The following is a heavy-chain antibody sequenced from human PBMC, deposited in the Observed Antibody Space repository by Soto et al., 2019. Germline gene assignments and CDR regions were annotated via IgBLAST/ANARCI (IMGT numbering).Heavy chain of an antibody. CDR3: AKDSSYYYDSSGYFMVGYFDY. V-gene: IGHV3-23*01. Sequence: EVQLLESRGGLVQPGGSLRLSCAASGFTFTRYAMSWVRLAPGKGLEWVSAISTSGDTTYYADSVKGRFTISRDNSKNTLYLQMNSLRAEDTAVYYCAKDSSYYYDSSGYFMVGYFDYWGQGTLVTVSS. CDR2: ISTSGDTT. CDR1: GFTFTRYA. D-gene: IGHD3-22*01. J-gene: IGHJ4*02.